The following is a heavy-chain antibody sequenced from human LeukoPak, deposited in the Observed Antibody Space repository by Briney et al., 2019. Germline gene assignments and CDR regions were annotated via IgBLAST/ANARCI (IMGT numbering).Heavy chain of an antibody. Sequence: SQTLSLTCTVSGGSISSYYWSWIRQPAGKGLEWIGRIYTSGSTNYNPSLKSQGTMSVDTSKNQFSLKLSSVTAADTAVYYCAREDGAAMVDYWGQGTLVTVSS. CDR2: IYTSGST. J-gene: IGHJ4*02. CDR3: AREDGAAMVDY. V-gene: IGHV4-4*07. CDR1: GGSISSYY. D-gene: IGHD5-18*01.